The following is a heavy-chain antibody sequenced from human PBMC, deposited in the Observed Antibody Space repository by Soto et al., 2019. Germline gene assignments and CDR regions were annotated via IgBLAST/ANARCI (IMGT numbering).Heavy chain of an antibody. CDR3: ATEPGGSQKFDY. CDR2: ISGSGGST. CDR1: GFTFSSYA. J-gene: IGHJ4*02. Sequence: GGSLRLSCAASGFTFSSYAMSWVRQAPGKGLEWVSAISGSGGSTYYADSVKGRFTISRDNSKNTLYLQMNSLRAEDTAVYYWATEPGGSQKFDYWGQGTLVTVSS. D-gene: IGHD3-10*01. V-gene: IGHV3-23*01.